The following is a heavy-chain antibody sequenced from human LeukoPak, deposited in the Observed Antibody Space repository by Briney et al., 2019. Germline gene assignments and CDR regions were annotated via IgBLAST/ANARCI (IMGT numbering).Heavy chain of an antibody. CDR1: GFTFSSYS. D-gene: IGHD4-23*01. J-gene: IGHJ4*02. CDR2: ISSSSSYI. CDR3: AGGADFYGGLTYYFDY. V-gene: IGHV3-21*01. Sequence: PGGSLRLSCAASGFTFSSYSMNWVRQAPGKGLEWVSSISSSSSYIYYADSVKGRFTISRDNAKNSLYLQMNSLRAEDTAVYYCAGGADFYGGLTYYFDYWGQGTLVTVSS.